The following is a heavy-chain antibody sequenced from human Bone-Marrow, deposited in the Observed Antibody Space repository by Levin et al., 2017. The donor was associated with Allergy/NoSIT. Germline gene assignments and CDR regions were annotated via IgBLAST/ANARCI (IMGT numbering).Heavy chain of an antibody. CDR2: IHHRGNT. V-gene: IGHV4-30-4*01. D-gene: IGHD3-10*01. Sequence: PSETLSLTCTVSGGSISSGDYHWSWIRQPPGKGLEWIGYIHHRGNTYYNPSLKSRITLSVDASNNQFSLSLSSVTAADTAVSYCVRGRGAADPWGQGTLVTVSS. CDR1: GGSISSGDYH. CDR3: VRGRGAADP. J-gene: IGHJ5*02.